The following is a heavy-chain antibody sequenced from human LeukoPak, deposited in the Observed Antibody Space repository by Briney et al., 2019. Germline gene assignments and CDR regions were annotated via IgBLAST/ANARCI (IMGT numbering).Heavy chain of an antibody. CDR2: IYTSGST. J-gene: IGHJ4*02. CDR3: ARGAEYCTRSSCYLGPYYFDY. Sequence: SETLSLTCTVSGGSISSYYWSWIRQPAGKGLEWIGRIYTSGSTNYNPSLKSRVTMSVDTSKNQFSLKLSSVTAADTAVYFCARGAEYCTRSSCYLGPYYFDYWGQGTLVTVSS. V-gene: IGHV4-4*07. D-gene: IGHD2-2*01. CDR1: GGSISSYY.